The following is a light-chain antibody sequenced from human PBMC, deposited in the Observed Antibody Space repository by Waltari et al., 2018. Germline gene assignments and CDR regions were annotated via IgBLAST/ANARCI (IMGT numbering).Light chain of an antibody. CDR3: QQYNNVPPT. CDR1: QDISNF. J-gene: IGKJ4*01. Sequence: DIQMTQSPSSVSASVGGRVTITCRASQDISNFLSWYQQKPGKAPILLIYDASNLETGVPSRFSGGGSGTDFTFTISSLQPEDIATYYCQQYNNVPPTFGGGTKVEIK. V-gene: IGKV1-33*01. CDR2: DAS.